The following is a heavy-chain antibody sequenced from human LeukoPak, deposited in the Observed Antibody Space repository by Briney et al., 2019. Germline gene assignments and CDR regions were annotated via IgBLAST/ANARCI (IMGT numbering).Heavy chain of an antibody. CDR1: GGTFSSYA. D-gene: IGHD7-27*01. V-gene: IGHV1-69*04. Sequence: GASVKVSCKASGGTFSSYAISWVRQAPGQGLEWMGRIIPILGIANYAQKFQGRVTITADKSTSTAYMELSSLRSDDTAVYYCTRDRANWGDYYYYGMDVWGQGTTVTFSS. CDR2: IIPILGIA. J-gene: IGHJ6*02. CDR3: TRDRANWGDYYYYGMDV.